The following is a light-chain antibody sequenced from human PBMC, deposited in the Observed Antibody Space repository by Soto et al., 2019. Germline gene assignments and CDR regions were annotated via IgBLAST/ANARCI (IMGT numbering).Light chain of an antibody. CDR1: QSVSIN. J-gene: IGKJ1*01. V-gene: IGKV3-15*01. CDR3: HQFDKWPTT. Sequence: EIVMTQSPATLSVSPGERATLSCRASQSVSINFAWYQQKPGQAPRLLSYGASTRATGIPARFSGSGSGTEFTLTISSLQSEDFAVYYCHQFDKWPTTFGQGTKV. CDR2: GAS.